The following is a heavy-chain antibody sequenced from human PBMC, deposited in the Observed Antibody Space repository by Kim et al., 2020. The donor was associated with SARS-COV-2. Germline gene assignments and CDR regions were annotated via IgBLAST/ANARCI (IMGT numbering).Heavy chain of an antibody. CDR1: GYTFTSYG. CDR3: ARVITGTTRKTNWFDP. D-gene: IGHD1-7*01. Sequence: ASVKVSCKASGYTFTSYGISWVRQAPGQGLEWMGWISAYNGNTNYAQKLQGRVTMTTDTSTSTAYMELRSLRSDDTAVYYCARVITGTTRKTNWFDPWGQGTLVTVSS. CDR2: ISAYNGNT. J-gene: IGHJ5*02. V-gene: IGHV1-18*01.